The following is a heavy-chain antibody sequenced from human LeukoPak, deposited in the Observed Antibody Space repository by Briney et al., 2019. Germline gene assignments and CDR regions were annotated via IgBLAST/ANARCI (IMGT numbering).Heavy chain of an antibody. CDR3: ARAGLLVGGFDY. D-gene: IGHD2-21*02. CDR1: GYTFTSYY. V-gene: IGHV1-46*01. CDR2: INPSGGST. J-gene: IGHJ4*02. Sequence: ASVKVSCKTSGYTFTSYYMHWVRQASGQGLEWMGIINPSGGSTSYAQKFQGRVTMTRDTSTSTLYMELSSLRSEDTAVYYCARAGLLVGGFDYWGQGTLVTASS.